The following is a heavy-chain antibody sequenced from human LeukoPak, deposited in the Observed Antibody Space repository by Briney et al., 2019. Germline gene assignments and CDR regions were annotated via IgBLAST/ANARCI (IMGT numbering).Heavy chain of an antibody. CDR2: ISGSGGST. CDR1: GFTFSGYV. V-gene: IGHV3-23*01. J-gene: IGHJ2*01. D-gene: IGHD2-2*02. Sequence: GGSMRLSCAASGFTFSGYVMTWVRQPPGKGLQWVADISGSGGSTYYADSVKGRFSISRDNSKNTLYLQLDSLRAEDTAVYYCAKDLYAAFDLWGRGTLVTVSS. CDR3: AKDLYAAFDL.